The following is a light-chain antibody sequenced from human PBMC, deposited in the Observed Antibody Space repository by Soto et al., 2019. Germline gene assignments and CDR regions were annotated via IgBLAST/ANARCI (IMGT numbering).Light chain of an antibody. CDR2: GAS. Sequence: EIVMTQSPATLSLSPGERATLSCRASQSVSSSYLSWYQQKPGQAPRLLIYGASTRATGIPARFSGSGSGTDFTLTISSLQPEDFAVYYCQQYYNLFPFGPGTKVDIK. V-gene: IGKV3D-7*01. CDR1: QSVSSSY. J-gene: IGKJ3*01. CDR3: QQYYNLFP.